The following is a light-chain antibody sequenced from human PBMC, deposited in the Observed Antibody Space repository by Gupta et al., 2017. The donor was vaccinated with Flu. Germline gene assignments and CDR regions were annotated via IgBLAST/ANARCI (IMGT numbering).Light chain of an antibody. CDR3: QVWDSTSELVV. Sequence: SYVLTPTPSVSVATGKTARVTCGGNSIGNKPVHWYQQKPGQAPMLVVYSYSARPSGIPERFSGSNSGNTATLIISRVDAGDEAAYYCQVWDSTSELVVFGGGAKLTVL. J-gene: IGLJ2*01. V-gene: IGLV3-21*03. CDR2: SYS. CDR1: SIGNKP.